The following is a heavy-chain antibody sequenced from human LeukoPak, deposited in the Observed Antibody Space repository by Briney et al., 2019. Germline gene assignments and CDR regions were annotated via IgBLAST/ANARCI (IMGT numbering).Heavy chain of an antibody. V-gene: IGHV3-48*04. Sequence: GGSLRLSCAAPGFTFSFYGMNWVRQAPGKGLEWVSYISTSSDTIYYADSVMGRFTISRDNAKNSLYLQMNSLRAEDTAVYYCARDGTYTRSYYYYGMDVWGQGTTVTVSS. J-gene: IGHJ6*02. CDR2: ISTSSDTI. D-gene: IGHD3-16*01. CDR1: GFTFSFYG. CDR3: ARDGTYTRSYYYYGMDV.